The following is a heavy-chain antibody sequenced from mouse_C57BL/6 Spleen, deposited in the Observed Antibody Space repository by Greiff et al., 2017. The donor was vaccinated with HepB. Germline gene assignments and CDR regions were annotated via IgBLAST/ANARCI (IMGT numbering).Heavy chain of an antibody. D-gene: IGHD2-4*01. CDR2: INPGSGGT. CDR3: ARLGIYYDYESGFAY. CDR1: GYAFTNYL. Sequence: QVQLQQSGAELVRPGTSVKVSCKASGYAFTNYLIEWVKQRPGQGLEWIGVINPGSGGTNYNEKFKGKATLTADKSSSTAYMQLSSLTSEDSAVYFCARLGIYYDYESGFAYWGQGTLVTVSA. J-gene: IGHJ3*01. V-gene: IGHV1-54*01.